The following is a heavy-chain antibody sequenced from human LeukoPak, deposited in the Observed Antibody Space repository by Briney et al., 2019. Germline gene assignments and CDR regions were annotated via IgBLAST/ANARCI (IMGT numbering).Heavy chain of an antibody. V-gene: IGHV3-30*04. Sequence: GGSLRLSCAASGFTFSSYAMHWVRQAPGKGLEWVAVISYDGSNKYYADSVKGRFTISRDNSKNTLYLQMNSLRAEDTAVYYCARDKTAGVPAAMNYYYYCMDVWGKGTTVTVSS. D-gene: IGHD2-2*01. J-gene: IGHJ6*04. CDR3: ARDKTAGVPAAMNYYYYCMDV. CDR1: GFTFSSYA. CDR2: ISYDGSNK.